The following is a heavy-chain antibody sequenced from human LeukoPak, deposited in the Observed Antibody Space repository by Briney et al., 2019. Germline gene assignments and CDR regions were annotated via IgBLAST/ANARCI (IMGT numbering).Heavy chain of an antibody. J-gene: IGHJ4*02. D-gene: IGHD2-2*01. Sequence: GGSLRLSCVASGFTFSTHGMHWVRQAPGKGLEWVAVISFDGSNKYYAESVKGRFTISRDNAKNSLYLQMNSLRAEDTAVYYCARDPLYCSSTSCYDYWGQGTLVTVSS. CDR3: ARDPLYCSSTSCYDY. CDR2: ISFDGSNK. CDR1: GFTFSTHG. V-gene: IGHV3-30*03.